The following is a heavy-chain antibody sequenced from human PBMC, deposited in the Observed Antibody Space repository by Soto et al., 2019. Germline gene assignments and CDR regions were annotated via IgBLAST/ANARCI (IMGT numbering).Heavy chain of an antibody. CDR1: EFTFSIYA. CDR3: SAAADYNWFDT. D-gene: IGHD6-13*01. CDR2: ISFDGTNK. J-gene: IGHJ5*02. V-gene: IGHV3-30-3*01. Sequence: PGGSLRLSCAASEFTFSIYAMHWVRQAPGKGLEWVAVISFDGTNKYHADSVKGRFTISRDNSKNTLYLQMNSLRGEDTAMYYCSAAADYNWFDTWGQGTLVTVSS.